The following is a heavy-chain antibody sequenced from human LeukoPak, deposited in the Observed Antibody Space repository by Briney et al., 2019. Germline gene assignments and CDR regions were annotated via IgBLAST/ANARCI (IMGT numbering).Heavy chain of an antibody. J-gene: IGHJ4*02. CDR3: ATDVSYYDILTGYYNY. D-gene: IGHD3-9*01. V-gene: IGHV3-11*04. CDR2: ITNSGTPI. Sequence: GGSLRLSCAASGFKFSDYYMGWIRQAPGKGLECVSYITNSGTPIYYADSVKGRFTISRDNARNSLNLQLNSLRAEDTAVYYCATDVSYYDILTGYYNYWGQGTLVTVSS. CDR1: GFKFSDYY.